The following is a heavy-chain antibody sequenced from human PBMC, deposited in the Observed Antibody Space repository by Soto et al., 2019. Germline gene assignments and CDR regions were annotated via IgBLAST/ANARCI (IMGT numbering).Heavy chain of an antibody. CDR2: IYAGGNT. Sequence: GGSLRLSCAASGFSVTSNYMTWVRQAPGKGLECVSVIYAGGNTYYPDSVKGRFTISSDNSKSTLFLQMNNLRAEDTAVYYCARVTTFYDILTSSYALNYFDYWGQGTRVTVS. J-gene: IGHJ4*02. CDR3: ARVTTFYDILTSSYALNYFDY. CDR1: GFSVTSNY. D-gene: IGHD3-9*01. V-gene: IGHV3-53*01.